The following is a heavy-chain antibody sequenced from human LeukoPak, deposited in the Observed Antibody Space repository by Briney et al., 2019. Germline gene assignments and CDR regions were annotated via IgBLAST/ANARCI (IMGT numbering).Heavy chain of an antibody. Sequence: ASVKVSCKASGGTFSSYGISWVRQAPGQGLEWMGWISAYNGNTNYAQKLQGRVTMTTDTSTSTAYMELRSLRSDDTAVYYCARDFAGGSGWYSGWFDPWGQGTLVTVSS. CDR2: ISAYNGNT. D-gene: IGHD6-19*01. V-gene: IGHV1-18*01. J-gene: IGHJ5*02. CDR3: ARDFAGGSGWYSGWFDP. CDR1: GGTFSSYG.